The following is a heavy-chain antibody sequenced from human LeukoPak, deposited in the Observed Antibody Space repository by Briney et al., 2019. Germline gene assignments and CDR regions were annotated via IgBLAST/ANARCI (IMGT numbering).Heavy chain of an antibody. V-gene: IGHV4-4*02. CDR1: GDSITSDKW. CDR2: IHHSKSS. J-gene: IGHJ4*02. Sequence: SGTLSLTCAVSGDSITSDKWWTWVRQPPGKGLEWIGEIHHSKSSNYYPSLKSRVTISVDTSKNQFSLKLSSVTAADTAVYYCARATFGGVMFDYWGQGTLVTVSS. D-gene: IGHD3-16*01. CDR3: ARATFGGVMFDY.